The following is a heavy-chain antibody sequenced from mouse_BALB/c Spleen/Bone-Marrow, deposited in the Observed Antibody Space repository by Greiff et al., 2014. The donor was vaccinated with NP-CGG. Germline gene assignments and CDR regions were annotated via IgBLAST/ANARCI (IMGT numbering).Heavy chain of an antibody. J-gene: IGHJ4*01. D-gene: IGHD2-4*01. Sequence: EVKLMESGGGLVKPGGSLKLSCAASGFAFSSYDMSWVRQTPEERLEWVATISSGGSYTYYPDSVKGRFTISRDNARNTLYLQMSSLRSEDTALYYCARHLITYAMDYWGQGTSVTVSS. CDR2: ISSGGSYT. V-gene: IGHV5-9*02. CDR3: ARHLITYAMDY. CDR1: GFAFSSYD.